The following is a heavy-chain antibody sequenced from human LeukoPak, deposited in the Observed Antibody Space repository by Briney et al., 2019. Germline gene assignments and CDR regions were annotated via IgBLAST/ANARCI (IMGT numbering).Heavy chain of an antibody. D-gene: IGHD6-19*01. CDR3: ARDEGNTGWFTFDW. Sequence: SQTLPLTCAISGESVSTKNGAWNWIRQSPLRGLEWLGRTYYRSKWETDYAVSVKGRISIEADTSNNQFSLHLNSVTPEDTAVYYCARDEGNTGWFTFDWWGQGTLVTVSS. CDR1: GESVSTKNGA. CDR2: TYYRSKWET. J-gene: IGHJ4*02. V-gene: IGHV6-1*01.